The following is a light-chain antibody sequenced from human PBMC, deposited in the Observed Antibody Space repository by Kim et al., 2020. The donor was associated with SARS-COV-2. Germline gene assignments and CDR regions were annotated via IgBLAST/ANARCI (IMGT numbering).Light chain of an antibody. CDR2: AAS. J-gene: IGKJ2*01. CDR1: QSVSRTY. Sequence: EIVLTQSPGTLSLSPGERATLSCRASQSVSRTYLAWYQQKPGQAPRLLIYAASSRATGVPDRFSGSGSGTDFTLTISRLEPEDFAVYYCQQCGSSPVTFGQGTKLEI. CDR3: QQCGSSPVT. V-gene: IGKV3-20*01.